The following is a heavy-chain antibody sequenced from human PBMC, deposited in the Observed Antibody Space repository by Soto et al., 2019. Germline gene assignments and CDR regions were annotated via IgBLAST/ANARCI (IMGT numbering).Heavy chain of an antibody. CDR3: ARRPTGDGYWFDP. D-gene: IGHD7-27*01. J-gene: IGHJ5*02. V-gene: IGHV4-31*03. CDR1: GDSISDTYYY. CDR2: IYYTGNA. Sequence: TSETLSLTCTVSGDSISDTYYYWTWIRQSPGKGLEWIGFIYYTGNAYYNPYNPSLESRVSISIDTSKNQFSLKLTSVTAADTAVYYCARRPTGDGYWFDPWGPGTLVTVSS.